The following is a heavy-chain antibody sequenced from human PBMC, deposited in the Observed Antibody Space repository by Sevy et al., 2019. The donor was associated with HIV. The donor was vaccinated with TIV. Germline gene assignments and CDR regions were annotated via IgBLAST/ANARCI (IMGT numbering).Heavy chain of an antibody. CDR1: GFTFSRYA. D-gene: IGHD3-22*01. CDR2: IGGRGGRGDKT. J-gene: IGHJ4*02. CDR3: ARKYDSSGYFDY. Sequence: GGSLRLSCAASGFTFSRYAMNWVRQAPGKGLEWVSGIGGRGGRGDKTNYADSVKGRFTISRDDSKNSLYLQLNSLRAEDTAIYYCARKYDSSGYFDYWGQGTLVTVSS. V-gene: IGHV3-23*01.